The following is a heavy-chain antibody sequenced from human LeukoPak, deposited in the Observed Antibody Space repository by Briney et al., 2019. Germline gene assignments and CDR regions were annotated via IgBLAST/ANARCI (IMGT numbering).Heavy chain of an antibody. J-gene: IGHJ4*02. Sequence: ASVKVSCKASGYTFTGYYMHWVRQAPGQGLEWMGWINPNSGDTNYAQKSQGRVTMTRDTSISTAYMELSRLRSDDTAVYYCAREEAIVGASKAHFDYWGQGTLVTVSS. CDR3: AREEAIVGASKAHFDY. CDR1: GYTFTGYY. V-gene: IGHV1-2*02. D-gene: IGHD1-26*01. CDR2: INPNSGDT.